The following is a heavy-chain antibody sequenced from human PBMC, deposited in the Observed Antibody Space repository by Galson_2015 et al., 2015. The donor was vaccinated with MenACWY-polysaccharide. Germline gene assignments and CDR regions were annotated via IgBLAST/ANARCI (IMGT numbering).Heavy chain of an antibody. V-gene: IGHV4-31*03. Sequence: TLSLTCTVSGAPINSGGHYWAWARPHPGKGLERIGDMSHSGTSNYNPPLQSRAVLSVDKAKNQVSLSLTSVTAADTAVYYCARIPSTVTSLGWFDSWGQGTLVTVSS. CDR3: ARIPSTVTSLGWFDS. CDR1: GAPINSGGHY. D-gene: IGHD4-17*01. J-gene: IGHJ5*01. CDR2: MSHSGTS.